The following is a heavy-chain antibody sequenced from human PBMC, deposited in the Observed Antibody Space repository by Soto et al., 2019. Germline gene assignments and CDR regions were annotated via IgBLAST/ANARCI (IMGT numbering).Heavy chain of an antibody. J-gene: IGHJ4*02. Sequence: QLQLQESGPGLVNPSETLSLICTVSGGSISSSTYYWGWSRQPPGKGLEWIGSIYYSGTTHYNPSLKSRVIISVDTSKNQFSLKLSSVTAADTAVYYCAREIAARAGSVYWGQGTLVTVSS. CDR1: GGSISSSTYY. V-gene: IGHV4-39*02. CDR2: IYYSGTT. CDR3: AREIAARAGSVY. D-gene: IGHD6-6*01.